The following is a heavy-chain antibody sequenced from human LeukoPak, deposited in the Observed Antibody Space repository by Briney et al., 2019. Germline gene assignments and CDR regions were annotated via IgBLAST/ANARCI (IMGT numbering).Heavy chain of an antibody. J-gene: IGHJ5*02. CDR3: ARDPAAAGSVWLDP. CDR2: ITTRSSYV. Sequence: GGSLRLSCAASGFTFSSYSMNWVRQAPGKGLKWVSSITTRSSYVYYADSVKDRFTISRDDAKSSLYLQMSSLRAEDTAVYYCARDPAAAGSVWLDPWGQGILVTVSS. D-gene: IGHD6-13*01. V-gene: IGHV3-21*01. CDR1: GFTFSSYS.